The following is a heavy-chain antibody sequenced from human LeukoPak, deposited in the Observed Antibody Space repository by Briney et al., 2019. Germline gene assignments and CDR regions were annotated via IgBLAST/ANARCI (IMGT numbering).Heavy chain of an antibody. CDR2: INPSGGST. Sequence: ASVKVSCKASGYTFTSYYMHWVRQAPGQGLEWMGIINPSGGSTSYAQKFQGRVTMTRDTSTSTVYMELSSLRSEDTAVYYCARAITMVRGVIMTTMPFPANWGQGTLVTVSS. CDR3: ARAITMVRGVIMTTMPFPAN. J-gene: IGHJ4*02. D-gene: IGHD3-10*01. CDR1: GYTFTSYY. V-gene: IGHV1-46*01.